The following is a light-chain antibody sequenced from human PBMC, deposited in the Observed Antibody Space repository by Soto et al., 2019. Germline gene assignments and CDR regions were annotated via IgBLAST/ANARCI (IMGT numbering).Light chain of an antibody. CDR1: QRISDA. V-gene: IGKV3-15*01. CDR3: QQYHNWPLT. Sequence: EIVSTHSPGTLSRCPGESATVSGRASQRISDAFAWYKQNNGKAPRLLIYGASTRDTGIPARFSGRGSRTEFPLTTTRLQSEHIPAYYCQQYHNWPLTFGRGTKVDIK. CDR2: GAS. J-gene: IGKJ4*01.